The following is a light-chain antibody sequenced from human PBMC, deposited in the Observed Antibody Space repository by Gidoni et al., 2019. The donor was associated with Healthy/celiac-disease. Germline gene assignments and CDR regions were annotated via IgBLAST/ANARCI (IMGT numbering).Light chain of an antibody. Sequence: QSVLTQPPSVSGAPGQRVTISCTGSSSNIGAGYAVHWYQQLPGTAPKLLIYGNSNRPSGVPDRFSGSKSGTSASLASTGLQAEDEADYYCQSYDSSLSVVVFGGGTKLTVL. J-gene: IGLJ2*01. V-gene: IGLV1-40*01. CDR1: SSNIGAGYA. CDR2: GNS. CDR3: QSYDSSLSVVV.